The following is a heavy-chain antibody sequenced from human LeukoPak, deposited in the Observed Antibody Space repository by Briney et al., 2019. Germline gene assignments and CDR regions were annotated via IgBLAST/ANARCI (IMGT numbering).Heavy chain of an antibody. CDR2: VSWNSGSI. CDR1: GFTFEDYA. J-gene: IGHJ4*02. V-gene: IGHV3-9*01. D-gene: IGHD1-26*01. CDR3: ARDGKYSGSPATYGY. Sequence: QAGGSLRLSCAASGFTFEDYAMHWVRQAPGKGLEWVSGVSWNSGSIGYADSVKGRFTLFRDNAKKSLYLQMNSLRAEDTAVYYCARDGKYSGSPATYGYWGQGTLVTVSS.